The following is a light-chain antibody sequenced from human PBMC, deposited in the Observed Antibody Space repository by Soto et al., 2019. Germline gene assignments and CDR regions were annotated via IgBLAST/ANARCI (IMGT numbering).Light chain of an antibody. V-gene: IGKV3-11*01. CDR3: HQRSNWPPF. J-gene: IGKJ2*01. CDR1: QSVSSY. CDR2: DAS. Sequence: EIVLTQSPATLSSSPGERATISCRASQSVSSYLAWYQQKPGQAPRLLIYDASNWATGIPARFSGSGAGTDFTLTSSSLEPEDFAVYYCHQRSNWPPFFGEGTKLEIK.